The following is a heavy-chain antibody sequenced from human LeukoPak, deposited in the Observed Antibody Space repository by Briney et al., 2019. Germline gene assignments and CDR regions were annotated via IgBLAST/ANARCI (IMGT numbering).Heavy chain of an antibody. CDR3: AKDPRRSSGWFDY. CDR1: GFTFSSYW. D-gene: IGHD6-19*01. V-gene: IGHV3-7*03. Sequence: GGSLRLSCAASGFTFSSYWMSWVRQAPGKGLEWVANIKQDGSEKYYVDSVKGRFTISRDNAKNSLYLQMNSLRAEDTAVYYCAKDPRRSSGWFDYWGQGTLVTVSS. J-gene: IGHJ4*02. CDR2: IKQDGSEK.